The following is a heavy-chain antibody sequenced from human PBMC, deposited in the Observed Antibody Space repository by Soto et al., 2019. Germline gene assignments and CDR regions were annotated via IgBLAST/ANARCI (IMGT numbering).Heavy chain of an antibody. D-gene: IGHD3-3*01. CDR3: ARDARYDVLRFLEWLPSPGSSLPYYMDV. CDR2: ISAYNGNT. Sequence: GASVKVSCKASGYTFTSYGISWVRQAPGQGLEWMGWISAYNGNTNYAQKLQGRVTMTTDTSTSTAYMELRSLRSDDTAVYYCARDARYDVLRFLEWLPSPGSSLPYYMDVWGKGTTVTVSS. CDR1: GYTFTSYG. J-gene: IGHJ6*03. V-gene: IGHV1-18*01.